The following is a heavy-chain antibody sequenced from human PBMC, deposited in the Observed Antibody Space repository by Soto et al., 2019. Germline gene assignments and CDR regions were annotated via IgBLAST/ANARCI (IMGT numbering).Heavy chain of an antibody. CDR2: ISYDGSDK. CDR3: ARDLRGNYYYGVVV. J-gene: IGHJ6*02. V-gene: IGHV3-30-3*01. CDR1: GFTFSSYA. Sequence: QVQLVESGGGVVQPGRSLRLSCAASGFTFSSYAMHWVRQAPGKGLEWVAVISYDGSDKYYADSVKGRFTISRDNSKNTRDLQMNSLRAEDTAVYYCARDLRGNYYYGVVVWGQGTTVTVSS.